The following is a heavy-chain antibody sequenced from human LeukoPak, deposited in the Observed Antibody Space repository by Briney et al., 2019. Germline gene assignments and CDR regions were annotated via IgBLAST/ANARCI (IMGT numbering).Heavy chain of an antibody. CDR1: GFTFSSYS. Sequence: GGSLRLSCAASGFTFSSYSMNWVRQAPGKGLEWVSSISSSSSYIYYADSVKGRFTISRDNAKNSLYPQMNSLRAEDTAAYYCASGKRAVAAPFDYWGQGTLVTVSS. CDR2: ISSSSSYI. CDR3: ASGKRAVAAPFDY. J-gene: IGHJ4*02. D-gene: IGHD6-19*01. V-gene: IGHV3-21*01.